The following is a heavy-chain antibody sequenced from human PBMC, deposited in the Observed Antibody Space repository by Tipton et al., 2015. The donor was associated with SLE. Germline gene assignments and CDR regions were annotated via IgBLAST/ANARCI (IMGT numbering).Heavy chain of an antibody. J-gene: IGHJ4*02. D-gene: IGHD2-15*01. V-gene: IGHV3-9*01. CDR2: ISWNSGSI. CDR3: AKDHCSGGSCKYYFDY. Sequence: VQLVQSGGGLVQPGRSLRLSCAASGCTVDDYAMHWVRQAPGKGLEWVSGISWNSGSIGYADSVKGRFTISRDNAKNSLYLQMNSLRAEDTALYYCAKDHCSGGSCKYYFDYWGQGTLVTVSS. CDR1: GCTVDDYA.